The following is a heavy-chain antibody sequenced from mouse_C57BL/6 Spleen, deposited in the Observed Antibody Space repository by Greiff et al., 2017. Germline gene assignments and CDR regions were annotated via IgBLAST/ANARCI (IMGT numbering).Heavy chain of an antibody. CDR3: AREGYYGNYVDY. Sequence: QVQLQQSGAELVKPGASVKLSCKASGYTFTSYWMHWVKQRPGQGLEWIGMIHPNSGSTNYNEKFKSKATLTVDKSSSTAYMQLSSLTSEDSAVYYWAREGYYGNYVDYWGQGTTLTVSS. CDR2: IHPNSGST. CDR1: GYTFTSYW. J-gene: IGHJ2*01. D-gene: IGHD2-1*01. V-gene: IGHV1-64*01.